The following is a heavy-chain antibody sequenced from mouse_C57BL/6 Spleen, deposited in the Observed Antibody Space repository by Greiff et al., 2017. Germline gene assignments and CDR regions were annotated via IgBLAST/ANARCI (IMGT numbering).Heavy chain of an antibody. J-gene: IGHJ2*01. Sequence: QVQLQQSGAELVRPGASVTLSCKASGYTFTDYEMHWVKQTPVHGLEWIGAIDPETGGTAYNQKFKGKAILTADKSSSTAYMELRSLTSEDSAVYYCTRPGGSRYYFDYWGQGTTLTVSS. CDR2: IDPETGGT. D-gene: IGHD1-1*01. CDR3: TRPGGSRYYFDY. V-gene: IGHV1-15*01. CDR1: GYTFTDYE.